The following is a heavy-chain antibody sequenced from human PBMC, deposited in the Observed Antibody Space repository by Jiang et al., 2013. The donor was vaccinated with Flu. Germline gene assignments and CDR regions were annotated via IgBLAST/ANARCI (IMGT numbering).Heavy chain of an antibody. CDR1: GSTVSSFT. D-gene: IGHD3-16*02. CDR3: ARSVTRADAFNI. V-gene: IGHV1-69*01. CDR2: IVPIFGTT. Sequence: GAEVKKPGSSVKVSCKASGSTVSSFTITWVRQAPGQGLEWVGVIVPIFGTTKYAQKFQGRVTITADESTGTAYMELSSLRPEDTAVYYCARSVTRADAFNIWGQGTTITVSS. J-gene: IGHJ3*02.